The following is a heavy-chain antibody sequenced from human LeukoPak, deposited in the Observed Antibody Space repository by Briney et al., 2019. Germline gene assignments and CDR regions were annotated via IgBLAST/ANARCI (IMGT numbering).Heavy chain of an antibody. CDR3: AKDRAGYSYNDAFDI. V-gene: IGHV3-23*01. Sequence: GGSLILSCAASGFTFSSYAMSWVRPAPGKGLEWVSAISGSGGSTYYADSVKGRFTISRDNSKNTLYLQMNSLRAEDTAVYYCAKDRAGYSYNDAFDIWGQGTMVTVSS. D-gene: IGHD5-18*01. J-gene: IGHJ3*02. CDR1: GFTFSSYA. CDR2: ISGSGGST.